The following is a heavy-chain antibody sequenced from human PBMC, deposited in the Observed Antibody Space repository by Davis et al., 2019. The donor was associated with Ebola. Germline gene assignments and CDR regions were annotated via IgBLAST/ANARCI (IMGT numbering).Heavy chain of an antibody. J-gene: IGHJ4*02. D-gene: IGHD3-16*02. Sequence: SETLSLTCTVSGGSISSYYWSWIRQPPGKGLEWIGYIYYSGSTNYNPSLKSRVTISVDTSKNQFSLKLSSVTAADTAVYYCARALGGVIEHFDYWGQGTLVTVSS. CDR3: ARALGGVIEHFDY. CDR1: GGSISSYY. V-gene: IGHV4-59*01. CDR2: IYYSGST.